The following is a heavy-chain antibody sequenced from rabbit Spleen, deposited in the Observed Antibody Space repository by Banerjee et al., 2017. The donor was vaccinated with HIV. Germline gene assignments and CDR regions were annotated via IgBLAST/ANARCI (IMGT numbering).Heavy chain of an antibody. CDR3: ARDTGSSFSSYGMDL. D-gene: IGHD8-1*01. Sequence: QEHLVESGGGLVKPGSSLTLTCKASGLDFSSSYWICWVRQAPGKGLEWIACIDVVKSGNTYYATWAKGRFTCSKTSSTTVTLQMTSLTVADTATYFCARDTGSSFSSYGMDLWGQGTLVTVS. V-gene: IGHV1S45*01. CDR1: GLDFSSSYW. J-gene: IGHJ6*01. CDR2: IDVVKSGNT.